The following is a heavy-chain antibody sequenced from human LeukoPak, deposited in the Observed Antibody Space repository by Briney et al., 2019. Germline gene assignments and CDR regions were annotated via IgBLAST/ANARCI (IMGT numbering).Heavy chain of an antibody. CDR3: AKDRRISPYWYFEI. CDR2: ISYDGSDK. Sequence: GGSLRLSCAASGFTFSSYGMHWVRQAPGKGLEWVAVISYDGSDKYYAESVKGRFTISRDNSKNTLYLQVNSLRAEDTAVYYCAKDRRISPYWYFEIWGRGTLVTASS. J-gene: IGHJ2*01. D-gene: IGHD3-10*01. V-gene: IGHV3-30*18. CDR1: GFTFSSYG.